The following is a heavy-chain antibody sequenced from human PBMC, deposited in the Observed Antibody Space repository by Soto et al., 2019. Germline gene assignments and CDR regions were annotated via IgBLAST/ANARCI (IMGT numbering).Heavy chain of an antibody. D-gene: IGHD6-19*01. CDR3: ATLSFKAVAGTVDFDY. V-gene: IGHV1-18*01. J-gene: IGHJ4*02. Sequence: ASVKVSCKASGYTFTKYGISWVRQAPGQGLEWMGWISTYSDNTRYTQKFQGRVTMTTDTSTSTAYMELRSLRSDDTAMYYCATLSFKAVAGTVDFDYWGQGTLVTVSS. CDR1: GYTFTKYG. CDR2: ISTYSDNT.